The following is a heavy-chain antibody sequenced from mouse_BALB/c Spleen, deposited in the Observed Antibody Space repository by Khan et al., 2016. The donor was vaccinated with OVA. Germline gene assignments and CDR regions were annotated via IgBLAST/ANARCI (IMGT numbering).Heavy chain of an antibody. CDR3: SRSPYGNFAY. CDR2: ISSDGDYT. D-gene: IGHD2-1*01. CDR1: GFTFSTYA. V-gene: IGHV5-9-3*01. Sequence: DVQLVESGGGLVKPGGSLKLSCAASGFTFSTYAMSWVRQTPEKRLEWVATISSDGDYTYFPDNVTGRFTLSRDNAKNTLCLQMTSLRSEDTAMYYCSRSPYGNFAYWGQGTLVTVSA. J-gene: IGHJ3*01.